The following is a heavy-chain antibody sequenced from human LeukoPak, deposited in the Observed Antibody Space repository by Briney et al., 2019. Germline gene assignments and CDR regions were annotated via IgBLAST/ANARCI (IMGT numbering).Heavy chain of an antibody. J-gene: IGHJ3*02. D-gene: IGHD4-23*01. Sequence: GASVKVSCKASGYTFTGYYMHWVRQAPGQGLEWMGWINPNSGGTNYAQKFQGRVTMTRDTSISTAYMELSRLRSDDTAVYYCARFPDYGGNYGMDAFDIWGQGTMVTVSS. CDR3: ARFPDYGGNYGMDAFDI. CDR2: INPNSGGT. V-gene: IGHV1-2*02. CDR1: GYTFTGYY.